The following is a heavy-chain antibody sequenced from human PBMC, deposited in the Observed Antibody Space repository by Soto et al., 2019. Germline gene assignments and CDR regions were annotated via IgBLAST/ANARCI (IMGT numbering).Heavy chain of an antibody. CDR3: SRAREYDCYCDMDG. Sequence: SHTLSPTCAISGDRVSRNSAAWNWIRQSPSRGLEWLGRTYYRSKWYNDYAVSVKSRITINPDTSKNQFSLQLNSVTPEDTAVYYFSRAREYDCYCDMDGCGQGTTVTLAS. CDR1: GDRVSRNSAA. J-gene: IGHJ6*02. CDR2: TYYRSKWYN. V-gene: IGHV6-1*01.